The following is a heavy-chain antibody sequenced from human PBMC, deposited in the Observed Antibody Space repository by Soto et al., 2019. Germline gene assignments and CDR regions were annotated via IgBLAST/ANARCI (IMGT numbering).Heavy chain of an antibody. CDR2: INPSGGST. Sequence: GASVKVSCKASGYTFTSYYMHWVRQAPGQGLEWMGIINPSGGSTSYAQKFQGRVTMTRDTSTSTVYMELSSLRSEDTAVYYCARAVWSKIFGVVTPISVPRERTKYYYGMDVWGQGTTVTVPS. CDR3: ARAVWSKIFGVVTPISVPRERTKYYYGMDV. V-gene: IGHV1-46*01. CDR1: GYTFTSYY. J-gene: IGHJ6*01. D-gene: IGHD3-3*01.